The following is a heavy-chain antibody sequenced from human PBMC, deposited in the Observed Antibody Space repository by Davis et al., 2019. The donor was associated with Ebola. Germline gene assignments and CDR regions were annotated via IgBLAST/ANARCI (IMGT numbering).Heavy chain of an antibody. J-gene: IGHJ6*02. CDR1: GGSISTYY. D-gene: IGHD2-2*01. CDR3: ARAGRVPASIRGRSPKGFYHYGMDV. CDR2: ISYSGST. V-gene: IGHV4-59*01. Sequence: SETLSLTCTVSGGSISTYYWNWIRQPPGKGLEWLGYISYSGSTNYNPSLKGRVTISVDTSKNHLSLKLTSVTAADTAVYYCARAGRVPASIRGRSPKGFYHYGMDVWGQGTTVTVSS.